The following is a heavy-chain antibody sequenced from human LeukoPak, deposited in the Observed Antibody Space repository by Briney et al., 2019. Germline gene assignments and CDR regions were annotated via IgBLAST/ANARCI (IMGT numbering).Heavy chain of an antibody. CDR2: ISYDGSNK. CDR3: ARGSFIHTTFDY. CDR1: GFTFSSYA. Sequence: GGSLSLSCAASGFTFSSYAMHWVRQAPGKGLEWVAVISYDGSNKYYADSVKGRFTISRDNSKNTLYLQMNSLRAEDTAVYYCARGSFIHTTFDYWGQGTLVTVSS. J-gene: IGHJ4*02. V-gene: IGHV3-30-3*01. D-gene: IGHD1-14*01.